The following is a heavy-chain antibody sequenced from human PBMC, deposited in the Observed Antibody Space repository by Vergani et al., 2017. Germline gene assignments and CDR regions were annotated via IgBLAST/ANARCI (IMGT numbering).Heavy chain of an antibody. V-gene: IGHV3-30*02. CDR2: IRYVGSNT. J-gene: IGHJ4*02. CDR1: GFTFFHSG. D-gene: IGHD6-19*01. Sequence: QVQLVESVGGVVQPGGSLRLSCGASGFTFFHSGMHSVRQAPGKGLEWVKCIRYVGSNTYYADSVKCRFTISRDNSKNTLFLQMNSLRPEDTAVSYCASDKVTGSRYFDYWGRGTLVTVSS. CDR3: ASDKVTGSRYFDY.